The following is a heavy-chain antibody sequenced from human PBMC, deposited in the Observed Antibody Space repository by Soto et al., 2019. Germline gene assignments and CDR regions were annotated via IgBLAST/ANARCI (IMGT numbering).Heavy chain of an antibody. CDR1: GGSISSYY. J-gene: IGHJ4*02. V-gene: IGHV4-59*01. CDR3: ARDHANHDYGDYGLDY. CDR2: IYYGGST. Sequence: SETLSLTCTVSGGSISSYYWSWIRQPPGKGLEWIGYIYYGGSTNYNPSLKSRVTISVDTSKNQFSLKLSSVTAADTAVYYCARDHANHDYGDYGLDYWGQGTLVTVSS. D-gene: IGHD4-17*01.